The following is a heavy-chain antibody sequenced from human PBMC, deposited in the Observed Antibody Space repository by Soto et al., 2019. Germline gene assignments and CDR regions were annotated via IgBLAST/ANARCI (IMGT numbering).Heavy chain of an antibody. D-gene: IGHD3-3*01. V-gene: IGHV3-23*01. J-gene: IGHJ6*02. Sequence: PGGSLRLSCAASGFTFSSYAMSWVRQAPGKGLKWVSAISGSGGSTYYADSVKGRFTISRDNSKNTLYLQMNSLRAEDTAVYYCAKDMQTYYDFWSGSQNYGMDVWGQGTTVTVSS. CDR2: ISGSGGST. CDR1: GFTFSSYA. CDR3: AKDMQTYYDFWSGSQNYGMDV.